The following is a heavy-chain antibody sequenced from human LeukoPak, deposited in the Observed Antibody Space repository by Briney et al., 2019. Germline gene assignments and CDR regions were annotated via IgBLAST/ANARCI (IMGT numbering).Heavy chain of an antibody. D-gene: IGHD1-26*01. Sequence: SETLSLTCSVSGYSISSGYYWGWIRQPPGKGLEWIGSIYQGGITNYKKSSLKSRLTISVDTSKNQFSLTLSSVTAADTAVYYCARHGRAMDVWGQGTTVTVSS. J-gene: IGHJ6*02. CDR1: GYSISSGYY. V-gene: IGHV4-38-2*01. CDR2: IYQGGIT. CDR3: ARHGRAMDV.